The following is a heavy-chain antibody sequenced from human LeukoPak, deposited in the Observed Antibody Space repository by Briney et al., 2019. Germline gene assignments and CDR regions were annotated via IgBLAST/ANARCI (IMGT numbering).Heavy chain of an antibody. CDR2: IYYTGST. CDR3: ASATMVRGLPYYFDY. J-gene: IGHJ4*02. D-gene: IGHD3-10*01. V-gene: IGHV4-39*07. Sequence: PSETLSLTCSVSGASISGGTYYWGWIRQPPGKGLEWIGSIYYTGSTYDNPSLKSRVTISVDRSKNQFSLKLSSVTAADTAVYYCASATMVRGLPYYFDYWGQGTLVTVSS. CDR1: GASISGGTYY.